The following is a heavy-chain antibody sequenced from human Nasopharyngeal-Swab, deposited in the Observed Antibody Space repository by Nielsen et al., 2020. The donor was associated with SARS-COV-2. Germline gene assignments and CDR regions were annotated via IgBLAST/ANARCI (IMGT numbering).Heavy chain of an antibody. Sequence: WIRQPPGKGLEWVSVIYSGGSTSYADSVKGRFTISRDNAKNTLYLQMNSLRAEDTAVYYCASSSGWYSGWGQGTLVTVSS. CDR3: ASSSGWYSG. J-gene: IGHJ4*02. V-gene: IGHV3-53*01. CDR2: IYSGGST. D-gene: IGHD6-19*01.